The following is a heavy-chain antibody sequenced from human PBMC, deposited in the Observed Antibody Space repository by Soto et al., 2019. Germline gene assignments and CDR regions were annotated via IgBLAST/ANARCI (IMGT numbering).Heavy chain of an antibody. CDR2: IKSKTDGGTT. V-gene: IGHV3-15*01. J-gene: IGHJ6*02. CDR1: GFTFSNAW. Sequence: GGSLRLSCAASGFTFSNAWMSWVRQAPGKGLEWVGRIKSKTDGGTTDYATPVKGRFTISRDDSKNTLYLQMNSLKTEDTAVYYCTTVYCSSTSCSKYYYYYGMDVWGQGTTVTVSS. CDR3: TTVYCSSTSCSKYYYYYGMDV. D-gene: IGHD2-2*01.